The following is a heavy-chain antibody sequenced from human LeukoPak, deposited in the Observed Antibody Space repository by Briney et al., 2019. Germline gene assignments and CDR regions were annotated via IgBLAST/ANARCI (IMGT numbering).Heavy chain of an antibody. CDR2: ISGGGGAT. Sequence: GGSLRLSCAASGFTFSSYAMTWVRQAPGKGLAWVSAISGGGGATYYALSVRGRITISRDNSKNTLYLQMSSLRAEDTAVYYCAKDSSSSPYYFDYWGQGTLVTVSS. CDR3: AKDSSSSPYYFDY. V-gene: IGHV3-23*01. J-gene: IGHJ4*02. CDR1: GFTFSSYA. D-gene: IGHD6-6*01.